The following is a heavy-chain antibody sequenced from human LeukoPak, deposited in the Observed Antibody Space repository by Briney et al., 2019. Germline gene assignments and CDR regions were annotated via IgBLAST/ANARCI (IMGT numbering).Heavy chain of an antibody. J-gene: IGHJ4*02. Sequence: GESLKISCAASGFTFSSYWMSWVRQAPGKGLEWVANIKQDGSEKYYVDSVKGRFTISRDNAKNSLYLQMNSLRAEDTAVYYCARDGVGASYLPNFDYWGQGTLVTVSS. D-gene: IGHD1-26*01. CDR2: IKQDGSEK. CDR3: ARDGVGASYLPNFDY. CDR1: GFTFSSYW. V-gene: IGHV3-7*01.